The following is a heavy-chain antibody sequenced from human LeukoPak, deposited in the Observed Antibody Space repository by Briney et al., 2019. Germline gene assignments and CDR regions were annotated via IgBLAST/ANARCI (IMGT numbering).Heavy chain of an antibody. J-gene: IGHJ3*02. V-gene: IGHV1-2*02. CDR2: INPHSGGT. CDR3: ARQFMRVTAFDI. Sequence: GASVKVSCKASGYSFSDSYIHWVRQAHGQGLEWMGWINPHSGGTNYSETFQGRVTMTRDTSNNTSSLDLSTLISDDTAVYYCARQFMRVTAFDIWGQGTMVTVSS. D-gene: IGHD2-21*02. CDR1: GYSFSDSY.